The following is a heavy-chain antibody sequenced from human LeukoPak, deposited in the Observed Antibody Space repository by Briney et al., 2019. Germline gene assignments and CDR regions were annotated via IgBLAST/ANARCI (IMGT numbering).Heavy chain of an antibody. V-gene: IGHV3-43D*03. CDR3: AKGRSGGYSYGSDY. J-gene: IGHJ4*02. CDR2: ISWDGDNS. Sequence: PGGSLRLSCAASGFTFDDYAMHWVRQAPGKVLEWVSLISWDGDNSYYADSVKGRFTISRDNNKKSLYLQMNSLRAEDTALYYCAKGRSGGYSYGSDYWGQGTLVTVSS. CDR1: GFTFDDYA. D-gene: IGHD5-18*01.